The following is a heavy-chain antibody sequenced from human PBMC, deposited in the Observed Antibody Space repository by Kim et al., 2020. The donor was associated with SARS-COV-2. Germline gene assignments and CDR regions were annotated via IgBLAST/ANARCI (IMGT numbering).Heavy chain of an antibody. Sequence: GGSLRLSCAASGFTFSSYAMSWVRQAPGKGLEWVSAISGSGGSTYYADSVKGRFTISRDNAKNTLYLQMNSLRAEDTAVYYCAKGAPYYDRSGYQNWFDPWGQGTLVTVSS. CDR2: ISGSGGST. V-gene: IGHV3-23*01. D-gene: IGHD3-22*01. CDR1: GFTFSSYA. J-gene: IGHJ5*02. CDR3: AKGAPYYDRSGYQNWFDP.